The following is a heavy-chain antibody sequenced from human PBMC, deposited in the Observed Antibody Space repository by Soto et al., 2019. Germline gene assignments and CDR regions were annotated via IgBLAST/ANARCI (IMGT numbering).Heavy chain of an antibody. J-gene: IGHJ6*02. CDR2: IYYSGNP. CDR1: GGSISPYY. CDR3: AGDWYYYDRSGYRRLYGMDV. Sequence: SETLSLTCTVSGGSISPYYWSWIRQPPGKGLEWIGYIYYSGNPEYNPSLKRRVTISVGTSKSQFSLTLSSVTAADTAVYYCAGDWYYYDRSGYRRLYGMDVWGQGTTVTVSS. V-gene: IGHV4-59*01. D-gene: IGHD3-22*01.